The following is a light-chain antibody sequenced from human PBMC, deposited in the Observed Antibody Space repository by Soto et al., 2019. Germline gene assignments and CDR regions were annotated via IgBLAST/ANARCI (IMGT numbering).Light chain of an antibody. CDR1: SSNIGNNY. V-gene: IGLV1-51*01. CDR2: DNN. CDR3: GMWDSSLSDARVV. J-gene: IGLJ2*01. Sequence: QSVLTQPPSVSAAPGQKVTISCSGSSSNIGNNYVSWYQQLPGTAPKLLIYDNNKRPSGIPDRFSGSKSGTSATLGITGLRTGDEADYYCGMWDSSLSDARVVFGGGTKVTVL.